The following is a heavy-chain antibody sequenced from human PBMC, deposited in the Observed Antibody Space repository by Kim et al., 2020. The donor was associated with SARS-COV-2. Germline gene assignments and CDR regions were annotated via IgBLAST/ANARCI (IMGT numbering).Heavy chain of an antibody. Sequence: YNPSLKSRVTISVDTAKNQFSRKLSSVTAADTAVYYCARGLRGVGATLDYWGQGTLVTVSS. J-gene: IGHJ4*02. CDR3: ARGLRGVGATLDY. V-gene: IGHV4-59*09. D-gene: IGHD1-26*01.